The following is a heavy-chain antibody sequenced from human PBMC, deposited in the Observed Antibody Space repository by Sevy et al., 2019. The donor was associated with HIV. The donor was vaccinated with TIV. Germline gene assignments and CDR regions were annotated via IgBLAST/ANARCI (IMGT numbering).Heavy chain of an antibody. CDR3: ARGGAGRQFDYYYYMDV. CDR1: GVSITRSY. J-gene: IGHJ6*03. Sequence: SETLSLTCNVSGVSITRSYWNWIWQTPGKGLEWIAFVYYTGKTNYNPSLKSRVTVSLDTSKSQFSLKLSSVTAADTAVYYCARGGAGRQFDYYYYMDVWGKGTTVTVSS. D-gene: IGHD6-6*01. CDR2: VYYTGKT. V-gene: IGHV4-59*01.